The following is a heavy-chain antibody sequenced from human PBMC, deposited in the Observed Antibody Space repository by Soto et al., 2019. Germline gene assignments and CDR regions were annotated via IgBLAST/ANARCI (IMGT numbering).Heavy chain of an antibody. V-gene: IGHV3-30*18. J-gene: IGHJ6*02. Sequence: QVQLVESGGGVVQPGRSLRLSCAASGFTFSSYGMHWVRQAPGKGLDWVAVISYDGSNRYYADSVKGRFTISRDNSKNTLFLQMNSLRAEDTAVYYCAKPWRSGGEQPYYAMDVWGQGTTVTVSS. CDR3: AKPWRSGGEQPYYAMDV. D-gene: IGHD3-16*01. CDR1: GFTFSSYG. CDR2: ISYDGSNR.